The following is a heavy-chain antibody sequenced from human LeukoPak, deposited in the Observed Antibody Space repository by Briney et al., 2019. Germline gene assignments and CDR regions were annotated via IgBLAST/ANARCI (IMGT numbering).Heavy chain of an antibody. Sequence: GKSLRLSCAASGFTFTNYAMTWVRQAPGKGLEWVAVIWYDGTNKYYVDSVKGRFTISRDNSKSTVYLQMNSLRADDTAVYYCAKMSGDCTTTTCSNFDYWGQGTLVTVSS. J-gene: IGHJ4*02. D-gene: IGHD2-2*01. V-gene: IGHV3-33*06. CDR3: AKMSGDCTTTTCSNFDY. CDR1: GFTFTNYA. CDR2: IWYDGTNK.